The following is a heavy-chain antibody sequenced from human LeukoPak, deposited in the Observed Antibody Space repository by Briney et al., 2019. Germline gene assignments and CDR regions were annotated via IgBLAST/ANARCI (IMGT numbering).Heavy chain of an antibody. V-gene: IGHV1-18*04. Sequence: ASVKVSCKASGYTLTSYGFSWLQPAPRQGLEWMGWISAYNGNTNYAQKFQGRVTMTTDTSTSTAYMELRSLRSDDTAVYYCARDGRYDEGYWGQGTLVTVSS. CDR2: ISAYNGNT. CDR1: GYTLTSYG. CDR3: ARDGRYDEGY. D-gene: IGHD3-3*01. J-gene: IGHJ4*02.